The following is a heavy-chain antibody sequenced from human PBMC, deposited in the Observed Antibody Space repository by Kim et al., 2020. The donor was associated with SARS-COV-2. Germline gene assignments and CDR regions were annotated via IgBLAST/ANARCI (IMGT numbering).Heavy chain of an antibody. CDR3: AREGDGYNFPYYYGMDV. D-gene: IGHD5-12*01. Sequence: VKGQFTTSGDNAKNPLYLQMNSLRAEDTAVYYCAREGDGYNFPYYYGMDVWGQGTTVTVSS. V-gene: IGHV3-11*06. J-gene: IGHJ6*02.